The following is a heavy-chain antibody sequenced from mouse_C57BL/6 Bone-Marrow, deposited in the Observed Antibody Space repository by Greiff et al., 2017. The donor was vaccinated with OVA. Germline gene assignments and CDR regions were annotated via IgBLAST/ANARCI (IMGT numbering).Heavy chain of an antibody. CDR1: CYTFTSYG. CDR3: ARRGSTTVVAHWYFDV. D-gene: IGHD1-1*01. Sequence: VKLQESGAELARPGAYVNLCCNSPCYTFTSYGISWVKQRTGQGLEWIGEIYPRSGNTYYNEKFKGKATLTADKSSSTAYMELRSLTSEDSAVYFCARRGSTTVVAHWYFDVWGTGTTVTVSS. V-gene: IGHV1-81*01. J-gene: IGHJ1*03. CDR2: IYPRSGNT.